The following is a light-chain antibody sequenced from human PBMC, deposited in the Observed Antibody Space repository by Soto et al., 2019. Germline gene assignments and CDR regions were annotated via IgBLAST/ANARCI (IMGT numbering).Light chain of an antibody. CDR1: QIIIVRY. J-gene: IGKJ3*01. CDR2: GAS. CDR3: QQHGTSPFT. V-gene: IGKV3-20*01. Sequence: EIVLTQSPGTVSLSPGERATLSCRASQIIIVRYLAWYQQKPGQAPRLLIYGASSRATGIPDRFSGSGSGTDFTLTISRLEPEDFAVYYCQQHGTSPFTFGPGTKVDIK.